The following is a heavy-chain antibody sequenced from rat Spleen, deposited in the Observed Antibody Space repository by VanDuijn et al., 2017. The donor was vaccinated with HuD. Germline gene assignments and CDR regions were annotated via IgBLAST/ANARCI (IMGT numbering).Heavy chain of an antibody. Sequence: EVQLVESGGGLVQPGRSLKLSCTASGFVYNNYVMAWVRQAPTKGLEWVASISYEDSGTYYGDSVKGRFTISRDNAKSTLSLQMNSLRSEDTATYYCARLRYNPFDYWGQGVMVTVSS. V-gene: IGHV5-22*01. J-gene: IGHJ2*01. CDR2: ISYEDSGT. D-gene: IGHD1-5*01. CDR3: ARLRYNPFDY. CDR1: GFVYNNYV.